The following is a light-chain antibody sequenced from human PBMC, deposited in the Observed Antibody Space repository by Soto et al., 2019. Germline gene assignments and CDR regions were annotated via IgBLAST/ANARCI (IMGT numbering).Light chain of an antibody. V-gene: IGLV2-23*01. CDR1: SSDVGSYNL. CDR2: EGS. CDR3: CSYAGTSPYV. Sequence: QSVLTQPASVSGYPGQSITISCTGTSSDVGSYNLVSWYQQHPGKAPKVMIYEGSKRPSGVSNRFSGSKSGKTASLTISGLQAEDEADYHCCSYAGTSPYVFGTGTKLTVL. J-gene: IGLJ1*01.